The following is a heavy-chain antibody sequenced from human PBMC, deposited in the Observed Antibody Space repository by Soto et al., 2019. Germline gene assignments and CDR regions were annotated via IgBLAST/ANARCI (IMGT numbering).Heavy chain of an antibody. D-gene: IGHD4-4*01. V-gene: IGHV1-69*01. J-gene: IGHJ6*02. Sequence: QVQPVQSGSEVKKPGSSVRVSCKTGSFYAVSWVRQAPGQGLEWMGGLIPVFDTPSYAQKFQGRVTITAEESKSTAYMELVSLRSEDPALYYRRRTPVTGRYSFYGKDRWDPGIAVTVSS. CDR2: LIPVFDTP. CDR1: SFYA. CDR3: RRTPVTGRYSFYGKDR.